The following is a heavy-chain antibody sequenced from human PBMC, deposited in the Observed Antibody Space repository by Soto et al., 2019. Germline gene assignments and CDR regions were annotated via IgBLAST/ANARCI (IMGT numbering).Heavy chain of an antibody. J-gene: IGHJ4*02. D-gene: IGHD1-20*01. CDR1: GFTFSNAW. Sequence: GGSLRLSCAASGFTFSNAWMSWVRQAPGKGLEWVGRIKSKTDGETTDYAAPVKGRFTISRDDSKNTLYLQMNSLKTEDTAVYYCTTLYQGISNWGQGTLVTVSS. V-gene: IGHV3-15*01. CDR3: TTLYQGISN. CDR2: IKSKTDGETT.